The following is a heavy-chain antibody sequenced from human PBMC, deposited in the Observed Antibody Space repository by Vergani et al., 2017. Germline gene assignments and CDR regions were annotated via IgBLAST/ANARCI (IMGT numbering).Heavy chain of an antibody. V-gene: IGHV1-46*01. CDR3: ARDRNSGSYYGAGRPHFDY. D-gene: IGHD1-26*01. CDR1: GYTFTSYY. J-gene: IGHJ4*02. CDR2: INPSGGST. Sequence: QVQLVQSGAEVKKPGSSVKVSCKASGYTFTSYYMHWVRQAPGQGLEWMGIINPSGGSTSYAQKFQGRVTMTRDTSTSTVYMELSSLRSEDTAVYYCARDRNSGSYYGAGRPHFDYWGQGTLVTVSS.